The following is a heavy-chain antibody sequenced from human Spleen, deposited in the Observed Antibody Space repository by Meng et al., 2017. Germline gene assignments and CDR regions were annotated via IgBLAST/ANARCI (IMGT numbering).Heavy chain of an antibody. J-gene: IGHJ4*01. CDR2: IDPKTGDT. V-gene: IGHV1-2*06. CDR3: ARDEDISAAGKLFGDY. D-gene: IGHD6-13*01. Sequence: ASVKVSCKPSGYNFPDYYIHWLRRAPGQGLEWMGRIDPKTGDTHYALKFQGRVTMTGDTSISTAYMELSGLRSDDTAMYYCARDEDISAAGKLFGDYWGHGTLVTVSS. CDR1: GYNFPDYY.